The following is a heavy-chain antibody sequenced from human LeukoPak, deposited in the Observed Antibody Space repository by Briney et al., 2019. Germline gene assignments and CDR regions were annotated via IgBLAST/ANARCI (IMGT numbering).Heavy chain of an antibody. V-gene: IGHV1-2*02. J-gene: IGHJ4*02. CDR3: ARPRTTVLTPLNY. CDR1: GYTFTDYY. Sequence: GASVKVSCKASGYTFTDYYMHWVRQAPGQGLEWMGWINPNSGGTNYAQKFQGRVTMTRGTSITTAYMDLSSLRSDDTAVYYCARPRTTVLTPLNYWGQGALVTVSS. CDR2: INPNSGGT. D-gene: IGHD4-23*01.